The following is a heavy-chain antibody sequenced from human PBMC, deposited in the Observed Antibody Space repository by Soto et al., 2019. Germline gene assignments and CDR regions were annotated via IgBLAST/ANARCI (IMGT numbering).Heavy chain of an antibody. CDR2: IYYSGST. CDR1: GGSISSGDYY. Sequence: PSQTLSFTCTVCGGSISSGDYYWSWISQPPGQGLEWIGYIYYSGSTYYNPSLKSRVTISVDTSKNQFSLKLSSVTAADTAVYYCARVGFYYYGMDVWGQGTTVTVSS. CDR3: ARVGFYYYGMDV. J-gene: IGHJ6*02. V-gene: IGHV4-30-4*01.